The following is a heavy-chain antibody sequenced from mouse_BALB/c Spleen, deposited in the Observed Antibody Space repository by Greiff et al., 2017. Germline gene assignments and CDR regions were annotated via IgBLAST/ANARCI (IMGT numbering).Heavy chain of an antibody. J-gene: IGHJ4*01. Sequence: GGGLVQPKGSLKLSCAASGFTFNTNAMNWVRQAPGKGLEWVARIRSKSNNYATYYADSVKDRFTISRDDSQSMLYLQMNNLKTEDTAMYYCVRAHRYDEAMDYWGQGTSVTVAS. V-gene: IGHV10S3*01. D-gene: IGHD2-14*01. CDR1: GFTFNTNA. CDR3: VRAHRYDEAMDY. CDR2: IRSKSNNYAT.